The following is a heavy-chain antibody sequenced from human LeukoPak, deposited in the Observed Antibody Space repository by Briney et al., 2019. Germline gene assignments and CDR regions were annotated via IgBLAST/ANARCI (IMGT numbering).Heavy chain of an antibody. CDR1: GFTFSSYA. Sequence: QSGGSLRLSCAASGFTFSSYAMHWVRQAPGKGLEWVAVISYDGSNKYYADSVKGRFTISRDNSKNTLYLQMNSLRAEDTAVYYCARDYDYTMVRGAKGFDYWGQGTLVTVSS. J-gene: IGHJ4*02. V-gene: IGHV3-30-3*01. CDR3: ARDYDYTMVRGAKGFDY. CDR2: ISYDGSNK. D-gene: IGHD3-10*01.